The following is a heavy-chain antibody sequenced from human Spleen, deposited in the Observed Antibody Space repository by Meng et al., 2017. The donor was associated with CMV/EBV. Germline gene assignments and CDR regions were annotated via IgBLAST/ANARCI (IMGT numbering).Heavy chain of an antibody. D-gene: IGHD3-10*01. Sequence: GESLKISCAASGFTFSSYGMHWVRQAPGKGLEWVAFIRYDGSNKYYADSVKGRFTISRDNSKNTLYLQMNSLRAEDTAVYYCAKGVREQYYYYYGMDVWGQGTTVTVSS. J-gene: IGHJ6*02. CDR3: AKGVREQYYYYYGMDV. CDR2: IRYDGSNK. CDR1: GFTFSSYG. V-gene: IGHV3-30*02.